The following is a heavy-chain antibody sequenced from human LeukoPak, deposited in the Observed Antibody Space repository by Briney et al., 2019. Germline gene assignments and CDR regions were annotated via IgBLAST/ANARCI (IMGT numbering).Heavy chain of an antibody. V-gene: IGHV4-59*12. J-gene: IGHJ4*02. CDR1: GGSISSYY. CDR2: IYYSGST. Sequence: SETLSLTCTVSGGSISSYYWSWVRQPPGKGLEWIGYIYYSGSTNYNPSLKSRVTISVDTSKNQFSLKLSSVTAADTAVYYCARAGIVATSFFDYWGQGTLSPSPQ. CDR3: ARAGIVATSFFDY. D-gene: IGHD5-12*01.